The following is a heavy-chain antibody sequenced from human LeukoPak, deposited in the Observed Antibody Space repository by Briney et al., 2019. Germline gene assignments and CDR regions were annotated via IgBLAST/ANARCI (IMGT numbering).Heavy chain of an antibody. CDR2: IWYDGSNK. D-gene: IGHD6-6*01. CDR1: GFTFRSYG. Sequence: GRSLRLSCAASGFTFRSYGMHWVRQAPGKGLEWVAVIWYDGSNKYYADSVKGRFTISRDNSKNTLYLQMNSLRAEDTAVYYCARSSSSTYFYYYYMDVWGKGTTVTVSS. V-gene: IGHV3-33*01. CDR3: ARSSSSTYFYYYYMDV. J-gene: IGHJ6*03.